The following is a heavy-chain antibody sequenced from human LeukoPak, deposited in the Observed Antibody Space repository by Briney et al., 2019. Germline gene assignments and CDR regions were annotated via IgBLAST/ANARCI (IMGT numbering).Heavy chain of an antibody. Sequence: SETLSLTCAVYGGSFSGYYWSWIRQPPGKGLEWFGEINHSGSTNYNPSLKSRVTISVDTSKNQFSLKLSSVTAADTAVYYCARRGLYYYGSGSYNWFDPWGQGTLVTVSS. CDR2: INHSGST. CDR1: GGSFSGYY. D-gene: IGHD3-10*01. CDR3: ARRGLYYYGSGSYNWFDP. V-gene: IGHV4-34*01. J-gene: IGHJ5*02.